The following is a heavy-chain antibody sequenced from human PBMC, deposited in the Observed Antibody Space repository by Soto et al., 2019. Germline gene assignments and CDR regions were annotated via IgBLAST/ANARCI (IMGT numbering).Heavy chain of an antibody. V-gene: IGHV3-7*03. J-gene: IGHJ4*02. CDR2: IKGDGSDP. Sequence: EVHLVESGGGLVQPGGSLRLSCAASGFTLNNYYISWVRQAPGKGLEWVGNIKGDGSDPHYVDSVKGRFTISRDNAENSLYLQMNNLRAEDTAMYYCARDPVTADWGQGTLVTVSS. CDR3: ARDPVTAD. CDR1: GFTLNNYY.